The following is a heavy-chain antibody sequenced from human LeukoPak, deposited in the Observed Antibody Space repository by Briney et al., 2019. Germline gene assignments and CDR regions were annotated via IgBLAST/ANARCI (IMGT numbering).Heavy chain of an antibody. CDR1: GFTFSSYA. CDR2: ISYDGSNK. D-gene: IGHD3-22*01. CDR3: ARDKEPYDSSGYYYY. Sequence: GRSLRLSCAASGFTFSSYAMHWVRQAPGKGLEWVAVISYDGSNKYYADSVKGRFTIPRDNSKNTLYLQMNSLRAEDTAVYYCARDKEPYDSSGYYYYWGQGTLVTVSS. V-gene: IGHV3-30-3*01. J-gene: IGHJ4*02.